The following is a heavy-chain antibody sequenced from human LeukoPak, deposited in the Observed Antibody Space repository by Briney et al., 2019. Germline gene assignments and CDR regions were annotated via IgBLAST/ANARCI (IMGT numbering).Heavy chain of an antibody. CDR1: VYTFTRYG. CDR2: ISAYNGNT. CDR3: ARDQGVLVPGAFDI. D-gene: IGHD2-8*02. V-gene: IGHV1-18*01. Sequence: GASVKVSCKASVYTFTRYGISWVRQAPGQGLGWMGWISAYNGNTNYAQKLQGRVTMTTDTTTSTAYIEMRSLRSDDTAVYYCARDQGVLVPGAFDIWGQGTMVTVSS. J-gene: IGHJ3*02.